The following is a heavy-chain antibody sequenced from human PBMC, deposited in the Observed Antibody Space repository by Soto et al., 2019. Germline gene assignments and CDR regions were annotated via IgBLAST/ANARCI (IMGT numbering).Heavy chain of an antibody. CDR3: ARDDPPYSSPKGGFDY. V-gene: IGHV1-69*01. J-gene: IGHJ4*02. CDR1: GGTFSSYA. D-gene: IGHD6-13*01. Sequence: QVQLVQSGAEVKKPGSSVKVSCKAYGGTFSSYAISWVRQAPGQGLEWMGGIIPIFGTANYAQKFQGRGTITADESTSKAYMELSSLRSEDTAVYYCARDDPPYSSPKGGFDYWGQGTLVTVSS. CDR2: IIPIFGTA.